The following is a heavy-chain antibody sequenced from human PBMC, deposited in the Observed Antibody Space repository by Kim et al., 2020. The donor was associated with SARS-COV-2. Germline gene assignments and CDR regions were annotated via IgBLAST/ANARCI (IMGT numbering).Heavy chain of an antibody. Sequence: ASVKVSCKASGYTFTSYGINWVRQAPGQGLEWMGWISAYNGNTNYAQKLQGRVTMTTDTSTSTAYMDLRSLRSDDTAVYYCARASYSNLYYYYYYGMDVWGQGTTVTVSS. D-gene: IGHD4-4*01. V-gene: IGHV1-18*04. CDR2: ISAYNGNT. CDR1: GYTFTSYG. CDR3: ARASYSNLYYYYYYGMDV. J-gene: IGHJ6*02.